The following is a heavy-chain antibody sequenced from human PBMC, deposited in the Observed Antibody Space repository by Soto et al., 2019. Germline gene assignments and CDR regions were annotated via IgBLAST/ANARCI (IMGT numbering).Heavy chain of an antibody. CDR3: ARARRYYDILTGDYYYYGMDV. CDR1: GFTFSSYA. V-gene: IGHV3-30-3*01. D-gene: IGHD3-9*01. CDR2: ISYDGSNK. Sequence: GGSLRLSCAASGFTFSSYAMHWVRQAPGKGLEWVAVISYDGSNKYYADSVKGRFTISRDNSKNTLYLQMNSLRAEDTAVYYCARARRYYDILTGDYYYYGMDVWGQGTTVTVSS. J-gene: IGHJ6*02.